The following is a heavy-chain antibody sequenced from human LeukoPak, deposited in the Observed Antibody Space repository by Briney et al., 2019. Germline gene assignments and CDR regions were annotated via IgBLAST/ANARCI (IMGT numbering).Heavy chain of an antibody. CDR3: ARELNGAFDP. Sequence: GGSLRLSCAASGFTFSDYYMSWIRQAPGKGLEWVSYMNTSDSPIYYTDSVKGRFTISRDNSKNSLYLQMNSLRASDTGVYYCARELNGAFDPWGQGTLVTVSS. CDR2: MNTSDSPI. V-gene: IGHV3-11*04. J-gene: IGHJ5*02. CDR1: GFTFSDYY. D-gene: IGHD1-1*01.